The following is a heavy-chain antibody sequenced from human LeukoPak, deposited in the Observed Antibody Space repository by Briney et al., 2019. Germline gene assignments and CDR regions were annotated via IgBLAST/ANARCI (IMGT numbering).Heavy chain of an antibody. CDR2: IIPIFGTA. D-gene: IGHD2-2*01. CDR1: GGTFSSYA. V-gene: IGHV1-69*13. Sequence: SVKVSCKASGGTFSSYAISWVRQAPGQGLEWMGGIIPIFGTANYAQKFQGRVTITADESTSTAYMELSSLRSEDTAVYYCARVRGKYCSSTSCYSFDYWGQGTQVTVSS. J-gene: IGHJ4*02. CDR3: ARVRGKYCSSTSCYSFDY.